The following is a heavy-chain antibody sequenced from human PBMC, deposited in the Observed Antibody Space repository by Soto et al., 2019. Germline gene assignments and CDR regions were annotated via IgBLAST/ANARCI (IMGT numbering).Heavy chain of an antibody. J-gene: IGHJ6*02. CDR3: AKQNRPNGYYYYGLDV. V-gene: IGHV5-51*01. CDR1: GYSFTTYW. D-gene: IGHD2-8*01. Sequence: GESLKISCKGSGYSFTTYWIAWVRQMPGKGLELMGIIYPGDSNTKYSPSFEGQVTISADKSFKTAYLQWTSLKASDTAIYYCAKQNRPNGYYYYGLDVWGQGTTVTVSS. CDR2: IYPGDSNT.